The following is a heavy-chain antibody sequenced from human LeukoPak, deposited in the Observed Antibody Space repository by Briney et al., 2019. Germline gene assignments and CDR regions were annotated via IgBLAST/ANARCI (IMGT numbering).Heavy chain of an antibody. CDR3: ARAFLYSGYDYRYYFDY. Sequence: GSSVQVSCKASGYTFTSYYMHWVRQAPGQGLEWMGIINPSGGSTSYAQKFQGRVTMTRDMSTSTVYMELSSLRSEDTAVYYCARAFLYSGYDYRYYFDYWGQGTLVTVSS. D-gene: IGHD5-12*01. V-gene: IGHV1-46*01. CDR1: GYTFTSYY. J-gene: IGHJ4*02. CDR2: INPSGGST.